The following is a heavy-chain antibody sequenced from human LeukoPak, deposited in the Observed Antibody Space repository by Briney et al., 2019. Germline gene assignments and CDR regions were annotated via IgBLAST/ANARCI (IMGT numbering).Heavy chain of an antibody. CDR2: SNAGNGNT. CDR3: ARSSWFGGRSEWRWFDP. D-gene: IGHD3-10*01. J-gene: IGHJ5*02. V-gene: IGHV1-3*02. CDR1: GYTFTSYA. Sequence: ASVKVSCKASGYTFTSYAMHWVRQAPGQRLEWMGWSNAGNGNTKYSQEFQGRVTMTTDTSTSTAYMELRSLRSDDTALYYCARSSWFGGRSEWRWFDPWGQGTLVTVSS.